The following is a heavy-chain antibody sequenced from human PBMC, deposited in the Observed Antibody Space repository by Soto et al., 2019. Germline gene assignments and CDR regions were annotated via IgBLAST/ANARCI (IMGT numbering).Heavy chain of an antibody. Sequence: QTGGSLRLSCAASGFTFSSYEMNRVRQAPGKGLEWVSYISSSGSTIYYADSVKGRFTISRDNAKNSLYLQMNSLRAEDTAVYHCAKDIVEVPSRGMDGWGQGTTVTVSS. CDR3: AKDIVEVPSRGMDG. V-gene: IGHV3-48*03. J-gene: IGHJ6*02. D-gene: IGHD2-2*01. CDR2: ISSSGSTI. CDR1: GFTFSSYE.